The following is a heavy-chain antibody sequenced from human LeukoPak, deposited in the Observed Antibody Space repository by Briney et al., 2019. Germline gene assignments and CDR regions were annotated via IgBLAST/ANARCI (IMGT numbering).Heavy chain of an antibody. CDR3: ARDRGLRMATITAFDY. CDR2: VSSTSTHI. D-gene: IGHD5-24*01. V-gene: IGHV3-21*01. Sequence: KSGGSLRLSCAASGFSFSPYTLNWVRQAPGKGLEWVSSVSSTSTHIYYADLVKGRFTISRDNAKNTLDLHMDSLRVEDTGVYYCARDRGLRMATITAFDYWGQGTLVTVSS. CDR1: GFSFSPYT. J-gene: IGHJ4*02.